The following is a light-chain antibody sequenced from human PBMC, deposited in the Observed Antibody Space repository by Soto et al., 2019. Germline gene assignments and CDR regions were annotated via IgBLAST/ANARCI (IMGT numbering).Light chain of an antibody. Sequence: EIVLTQSPGTLSLSPGERATLSCRASQSVSSSYLAWYQQKPGQAPRLLIYGASSRATGIPDRFSGSGSGTDFTLTISRLEPEDFAVYYCQHGGHTFGQGTKLEIK. J-gene: IGKJ2*01. V-gene: IGKV3-20*01. CDR3: QHGGHT. CDR2: GAS. CDR1: QSVSSSY.